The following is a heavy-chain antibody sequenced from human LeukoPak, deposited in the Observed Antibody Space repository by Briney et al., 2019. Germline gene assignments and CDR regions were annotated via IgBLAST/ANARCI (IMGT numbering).Heavy chain of an antibody. CDR2: INHSGST. CDR1: GFTFSSYW. Sequence: PGGSLRLSCAASGFTFSSYWMSWVRQPPGKGLEWIGEINHSGSTNYNPSLKSRVTISVDTSKNQFSLKLSSVTAADTAVYYCARGRVAGQYYYYYYYMDVWGKGTTVTVSS. CDR3: ARGRVAGQYYYYYYYMDV. V-gene: IGHV4-34*01. D-gene: IGHD6-19*01. J-gene: IGHJ6*03.